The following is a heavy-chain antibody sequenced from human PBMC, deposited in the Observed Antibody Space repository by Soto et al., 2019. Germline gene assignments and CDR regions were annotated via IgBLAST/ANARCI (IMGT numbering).Heavy chain of an antibody. V-gene: IGHV3-73*02. Sequence: EVQLVESGGGLVQPGGSLKLSCAASGFTFSGSAMHWVRQASGKGLEWVGRIGSKANSYATAYAASVKGRFTISRDDSKNTAYLQMNSLKTEDTAVYYCTFMIFGVVSLDYWGQGTLVTVSS. CDR2: IGSKANSYAT. CDR3: TFMIFGVVSLDY. J-gene: IGHJ4*02. CDR1: GFTFSGSA. D-gene: IGHD3-3*01.